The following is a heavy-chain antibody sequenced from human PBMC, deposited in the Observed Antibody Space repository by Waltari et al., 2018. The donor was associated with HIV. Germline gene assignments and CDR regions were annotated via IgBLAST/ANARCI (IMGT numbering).Heavy chain of an antibody. CDR3: ARVKAYYYDNSGFYFFDY. D-gene: IGHD3-22*01. CDR2: VSSTGNA. CDR1: GGSISDSF. V-gene: IGHV4-59*01. J-gene: IGHJ4*02. Sequence: QVQLQESGPGLVKPSETLSLTCSVSGGSISDSFWSWIRLPPGKGLEWVGHVSSTGNAKYNPSLQSRVAIAVDTSKSQFSLRLTSVTAADTAVYFWARVKAYYYDNSGFYFFDYWGQGTLVTVSS.